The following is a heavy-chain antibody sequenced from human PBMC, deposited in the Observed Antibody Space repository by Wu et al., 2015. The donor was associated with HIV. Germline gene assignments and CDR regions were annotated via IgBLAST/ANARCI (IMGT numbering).Heavy chain of an antibody. D-gene: IGHD1/OR15-1a*01. CDR1: GYSLTELS. CDR2: FDPEDGET. Sequence: QVQLVQSGAEVQKPGASVKVSCKVSGYSLTELSMHWVRQAPGKGLDWMGSFDPEDGETFYAQKFQGRITMSEDTSTDTAYLELSSLRSGDTAVYYCARSGLAQHRWYFDYWGQGTLVTVSS. V-gene: IGHV1-24*01. J-gene: IGHJ4*02. CDR3: ARSGLAQHRWYFDY.